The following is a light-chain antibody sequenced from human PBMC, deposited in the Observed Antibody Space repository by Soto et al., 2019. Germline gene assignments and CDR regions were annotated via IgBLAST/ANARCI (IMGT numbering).Light chain of an antibody. CDR3: QHRGNWPLT. CDR2: DAS. J-gene: IGKJ4*01. Sequence: EIVFTQSPSTLSLSPGERATLSCRASQSVSRSLAWFQQKPGQAPRLLIYDASNRATGIPARFSGSGSGTDFTLTISSLEPEDFALYYCQHRGNWPLTFGGGTKVDIK. V-gene: IGKV3-11*01. CDR1: QSVSRS.